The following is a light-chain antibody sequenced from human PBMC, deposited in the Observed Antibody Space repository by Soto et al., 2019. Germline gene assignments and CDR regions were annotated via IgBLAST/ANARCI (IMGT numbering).Light chain of an antibody. CDR3: QQSFGVPIT. J-gene: IGKJ5*01. CDR2: EVS. Sequence: DIVMTQTPRSLSVTPGQPASISCNCSHSLLHSDGKTFFYWYLQRPGQPPQLLIYEVSNRFSGVPDRFSGSGSGTDFTLTINTLQPEDFATYYCQQSFGVPITFGQGTRLETK. CDR1: HSLLHSDGKTF. V-gene: IGKV2D-29*01.